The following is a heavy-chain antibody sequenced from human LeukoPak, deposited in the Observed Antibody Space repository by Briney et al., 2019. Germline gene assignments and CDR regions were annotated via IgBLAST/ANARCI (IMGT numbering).Heavy chain of an antibody. CDR2: IKQDGSEK. D-gene: IGHD3-10*01. J-gene: IGHJ3*02. CDR3: ARDVGAFDI. V-gene: IGHV3-7*03. CDR1: GFTFSSYW. Sequence: PGGSLRLSCGASGFTFSSYWMSWVRQAPGKGLEWVANIKQDGSEKYYVDSVKGRFTISRDNAKNSLHLQMNSLRAEDTAVYYCARDVGAFDIWGQGTMVTVSS.